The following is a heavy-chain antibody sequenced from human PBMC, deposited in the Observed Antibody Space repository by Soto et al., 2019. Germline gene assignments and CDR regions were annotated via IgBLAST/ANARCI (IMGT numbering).Heavy chain of an antibody. Sequence: GGSLRLSCAASGFTFSSYAMSWVRQAPGKGLEWVSAISGSGGSTYYADSVKGRFTISRDNSKNTLYLQMNSLRAEDTAVYYCAKGPYGSGTSFFDYWRQGTLVTAPQ. CDR3: AKGPYGSGTSFFDY. J-gene: IGHJ4*02. V-gene: IGHV3-23*01. CDR1: GFTFSSYA. CDR2: ISGSGGST. D-gene: IGHD3-10*01.